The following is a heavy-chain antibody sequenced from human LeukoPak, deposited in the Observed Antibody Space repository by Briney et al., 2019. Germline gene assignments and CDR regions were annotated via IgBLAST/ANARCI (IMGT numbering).Heavy chain of an antibody. CDR1: GFTFSSYA. J-gene: IGHJ4*02. D-gene: IGHD2-2*02. V-gene: IGHV3-30-3*01. CDR3: ARDLVVVPAAIEALDY. Sequence: PGRSLRLSCAASGFTFSSYAMHWVRQAPGKGLEWVAVISYDGSNKYYADSVKGRFTISRDNSKNTLYLQMNSLRAEDTAVYYCARDLVVVPAAIEALDYWGQGTLVTVSS. CDR2: ISYDGSNK.